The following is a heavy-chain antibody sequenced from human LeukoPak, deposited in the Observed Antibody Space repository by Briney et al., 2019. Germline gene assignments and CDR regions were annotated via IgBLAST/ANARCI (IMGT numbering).Heavy chain of an antibody. D-gene: IGHD3-16*01. V-gene: IGHV3-23*01. CDR3: AKGVLRTGGDY. Sequence: GGSLRLSCAASGFTFSSYAMTWVRQAPGKGLEWVSSIIGSGSNTYYADSVKGRFTISRGNSKSTLYLQMNSLRAEDTAVYYCAKGVLRTGGDYWGQGTLVTVSS. CDR2: IIGSGSNT. J-gene: IGHJ4*02. CDR1: GFTFSSYA.